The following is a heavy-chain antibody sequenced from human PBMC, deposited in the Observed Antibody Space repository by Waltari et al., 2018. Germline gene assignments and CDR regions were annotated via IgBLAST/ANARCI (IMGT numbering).Heavy chain of an antibody. CDR1: GYTFTSYD. Sequence: QVQLVQSGAEVKKPGASVKVSCKASGYTFTSYDINWVRQATGQGLEWMGWMNPNSGNTVYAQNFQGRVTMTRNTSISTAYMELSSVTAADTAVYYCARFSSGWGWFDPWGQGTLVTVSS. J-gene: IGHJ5*02. CDR2: MNPNSGNT. V-gene: IGHV1-8*01. CDR3: ARFSSGWGWFDP. D-gene: IGHD6-19*01.